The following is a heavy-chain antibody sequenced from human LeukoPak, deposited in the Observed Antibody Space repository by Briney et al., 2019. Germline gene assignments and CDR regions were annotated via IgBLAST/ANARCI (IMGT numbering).Heavy chain of an antibody. CDR2: INPSGGST. CDR1: GYTFTNYY. J-gene: IGHJ4*01. Sequence: ASVKVSCMASGYTFTNYYMHWVRQAPGQGLEWMGMINPSGGSTTYAQKFQGRVTITADESTSTAYMEQSRLRSEDTAVYYCARHRGGXQLWFXXFDYXXXGTLVTVSS. CDR3: ARHRGGXQLWFXXFDY. D-gene: IGHD5-18*01. V-gene: IGHV1-46*01.